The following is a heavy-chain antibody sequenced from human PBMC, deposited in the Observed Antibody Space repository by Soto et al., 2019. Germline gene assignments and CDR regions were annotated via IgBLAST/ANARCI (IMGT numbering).Heavy chain of an antibody. CDR1: GFTFSTYD. D-gene: IGHD3-16*01. V-gene: IGHV3-23*01. J-gene: IGHJ4*02. Sequence: LSCITSGFTFSTYDMSWVRQAPGKGLEWVSVITASGDNTYYADSVRGRFTISRDNSKNTLYLQMNSLRAEDTAVYYCANGGKQSVAYWGQGTLVTVSS. CDR2: ITASGDNT. CDR3: ANGGKQSVAY.